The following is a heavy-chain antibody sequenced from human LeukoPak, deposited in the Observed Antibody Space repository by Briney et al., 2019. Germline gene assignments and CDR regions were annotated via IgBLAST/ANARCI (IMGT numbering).Heavy chain of an antibody. J-gene: IGHJ6*03. CDR1: GYTFTGYY. CDR2: INPNSGGT. V-gene: IGHV1-2*02. Sequence: ASVKVSCKASGYTFTGYYMHWVRQAPGQGLEWMGWINPNSGGTNYAQKFQGRFTMTRDTSISTAYMELSSLRSDDTAVYYCARGRGGFYYYYMDVWGKGTTVTVSS. CDR3: ARGRGGFYYYYMDV.